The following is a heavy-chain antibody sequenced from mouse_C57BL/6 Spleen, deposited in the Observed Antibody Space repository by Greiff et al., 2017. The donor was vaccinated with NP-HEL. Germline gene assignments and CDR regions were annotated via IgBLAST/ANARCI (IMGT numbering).Heavy chain of an antibody. CDR2: INPSSGYT. Sequence: QVQLQQSGAELARPGASVKMSCKASGYTFTSYTMHWVKQRPGQGLEWIGYINPSSGYTKYNQKFKDKATLTADKSSSTAYMQLSSLTSEDSAVYYCARSGTTVVATVDYWGHGTTLTVSS. V-gene: IGHV1-4*01. CDR3: ARSGTTVVATVDY. J-gene: IGHJ2*01. D-gene: IGHD1-1*01. CDR1: GYTFTSYT.